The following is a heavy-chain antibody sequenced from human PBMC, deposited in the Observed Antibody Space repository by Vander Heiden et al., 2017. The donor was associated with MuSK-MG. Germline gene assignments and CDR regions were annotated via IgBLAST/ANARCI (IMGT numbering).Heavy chain of an antibody. D-gene: IGHD3-10*01. CDR1: GFTCSTYA. Sequence: EVQVLESGGGLVQPGGSLRLSRAASGFTCSTYAMSWVRQAPGKGLECVSGIGGNGGSTDYADSVKGRFTISRDNSKNTLYLQMNSLRAEDTAVYYCAKFQYYSANDAFDIWGQGTMVTVSS. V-gene: IGHV3-23*01. J-gene: IGHJ3*02. CDR2: IGGNGGST. CDR3: AKFQYYSANDAFDI.